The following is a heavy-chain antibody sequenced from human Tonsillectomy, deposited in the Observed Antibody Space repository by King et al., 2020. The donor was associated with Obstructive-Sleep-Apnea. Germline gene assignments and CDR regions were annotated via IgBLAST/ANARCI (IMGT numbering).Heavy chain of an antibody. D-gene: IGHD3-9*01. CDR3: AKELRHGFDWLLGYYYYGMDV. CDR1: GFTFSSYG. CDR2: ISYDGSNK. J-gene: IGHJ6*02. V-gene: IGHV3-30*18. Sequence: VQLVESGGGVVQPGRSLRLSCAASGFTFSSYGMHWVRQAPGKGLELVAVISYDGSNKYYADSVKGRFTISRDNSKNTLYLQMNSLRAEDTAVYYCAKELRHGFDWLLGYYYYGMDVWGQGTTVTVSS.